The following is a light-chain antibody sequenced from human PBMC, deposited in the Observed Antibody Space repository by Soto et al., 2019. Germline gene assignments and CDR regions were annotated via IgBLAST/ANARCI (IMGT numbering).Light chain of an antibody. CDR3: QQYNHWYT. J-gene: IGKJ2*01. V-gene: IGKV3-15*01. CDR1: QSVSSN. CDR2: GAS. Sequence: EIVVTQSPATLCVSRGERATLSCRASQSVSSNFAWCQQKPGQAPRLLSYGASTRATGIPARFSGSGSGTEFTLTIGSLQSEDFAVYNCQQYNHWYTFGQGTKLEI.